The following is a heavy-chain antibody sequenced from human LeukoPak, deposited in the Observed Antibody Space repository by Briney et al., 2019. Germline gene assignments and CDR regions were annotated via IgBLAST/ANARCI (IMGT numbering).Heavy chain of an antibody. V-gene: IGHV4-39*01. CDR1: GGSISSSSYY. Sequence: SETLSLTCTVSGGSISSSSYYWGWIRQPPGKGLEWIGSINYSGSTYYNPSLKSRVTISVDTSKNQFSLKLSSVTAADTAVYYCAIGATLDAFDIWGQGTMVTVSS. CDR2: INYSGST. CDR3: AIGATLDAFDI. J-gene: IGHJ3*02. D-gene: IGHD1-26*01.